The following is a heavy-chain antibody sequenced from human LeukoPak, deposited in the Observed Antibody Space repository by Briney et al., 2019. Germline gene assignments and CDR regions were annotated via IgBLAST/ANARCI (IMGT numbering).Heavy chain of an antibody. J-gene: IGHJ4*02. Sequence: ASVKVSCKASGYTFTSYGISWVRQAPGQGLEWMGWTSAYNGNTNYAQKLQGRVTMTTDTSTSTAYMELRSLRSDDTAVYYCARTTYYYGSGSYPADYWGRGTLVTVSS. CDR2: TSAYNGNT. V-gene: IGHV1-18*01. CDR1: GYTFTSYG. D-gene: IGHD3-10*01. CDR3: ARTTYYYGSGSYPADY.